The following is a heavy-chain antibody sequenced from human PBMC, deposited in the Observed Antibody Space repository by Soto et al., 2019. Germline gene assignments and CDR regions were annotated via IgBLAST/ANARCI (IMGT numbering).Heavy chain of an antibody. CDR2: MNPYSGDT. D-gene: IGHD6-13*01. J-gene: IGHJ5*02. Sequence: QVQLVQSGAEVKKPGASVKVSCKASGYTFTSDDINWVRQATGQGLEWMGWMNPYSGDTGYAQKFQGRVTMTRDTSISTAYMELSSLSSEDAAVYYCARGEAAAGTDWFDTWGQGTLVTVSS. V-gene: IGHV1-8*01. CDR3: ARGEAAAGTDWFDT. CDR1: GYTFTSDD.